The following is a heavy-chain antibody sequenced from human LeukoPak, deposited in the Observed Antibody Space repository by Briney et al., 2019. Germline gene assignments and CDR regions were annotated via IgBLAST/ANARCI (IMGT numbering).Heavy chain of an antibody. V-gene: IGHV4-39*01. CDR2: IYYSGRT. J-gene: IGHJ1*01. CDR3: ARRRYYDGSGYLE. Sequence: SETLSLTCSVSGDSVSRSDSYWDWIRQPPGKGLEWIGTIYYSGRTYYSPSPKSRVTMSVDPSNNQFSLNLRSVTAADTALYYCARRRYYDGSGYLEWGQGTLLSVSS. D-gene: IGHD3-22*01. CDR1: GDSVSRSDSY.